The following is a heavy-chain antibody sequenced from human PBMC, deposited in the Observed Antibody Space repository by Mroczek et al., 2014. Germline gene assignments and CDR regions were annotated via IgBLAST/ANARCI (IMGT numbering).Heavy chain of an antibody. Sequence: QVQLQESGPGLVKPSETLSLTCTVSGGSISSSSYYWGWIRQPPGKGLEWIGSIYYSGSTYYNPSLKSRVTISVDTSKNQFSLKLSSVTAADTAVYYCARLGPAAGLDYWGQGTLVTVSS. V-gene: IGHV4-39*01. CDR3: ARLGPAAGLDY. CDR1: GGSISSSSYY. J-gene: IGHJ4*02. D-gene: IGHD2-2*01. CDR2: IYYSGST.